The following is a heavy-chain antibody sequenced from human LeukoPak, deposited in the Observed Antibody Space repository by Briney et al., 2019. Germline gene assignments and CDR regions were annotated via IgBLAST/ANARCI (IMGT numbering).Heavy chain of an antibody. Sequence: SETLSLTCAVYGGSFSDYYWSWIRQPPGKGLEWIGEINQIGSTNYNPSLKSRVTISVDTSKNRFSLKLRSVTAADTAVYYCARSRSRPLLPPLPKSQYYFDYWGQGTLVTVSS. D-gene: IGHD2-21*01. CDR2: INQIGST. CDR1: GGSFSDYY. V-gene: IGHV4-34*01. J-gene: IGHJ4*02. CDR3: ARSRSRPLLPPLPKSQYYFDY.